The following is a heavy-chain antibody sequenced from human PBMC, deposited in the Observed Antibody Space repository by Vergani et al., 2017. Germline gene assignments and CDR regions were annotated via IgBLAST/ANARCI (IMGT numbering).Heavy chain of an antibody. V-gene: IGHV1-69*13. J-gene: IGHJ4*02. Sequence: QVQLVQSGAEVKKPGSSVKVSCKASGGTLGKYAFTWVRQGPGQGLEWMGRISLLLNTKDYAQRFRGRLTITADESRNTVDMELNSLTSDDTAVYYCARARGAVAGYFDYWGQGTQVTVSS. CDR1: GGTLGKYA. D-gene: IGHD6-19*01. CDR2: ISLLLNTK. CDR3: ARARGAVAGYFDY.